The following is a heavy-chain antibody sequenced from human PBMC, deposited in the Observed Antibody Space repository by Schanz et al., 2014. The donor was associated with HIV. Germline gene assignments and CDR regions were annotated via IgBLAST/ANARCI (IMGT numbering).Heavy chain of an antibody. J-gene: IGHJ4*02. CDR3: ARDGGRRGGERQLFGY. D-gene: IGHD3-16*01. V-gene: IGHV4-34*01. CDR1: GRSFNDYY. CDR2: INHSGIP. Sequence: QVRLPQWGAGLLKPSETLSLTCAVYGRSFNDYYWGWIRQAPGKGPEWIGEINHSGIPNYNPSLEGGVSISVDPSKNRFSLKLSLVTAADTAVYYCARDGGRRGGERQLFGYWGQGTLVTVSS.